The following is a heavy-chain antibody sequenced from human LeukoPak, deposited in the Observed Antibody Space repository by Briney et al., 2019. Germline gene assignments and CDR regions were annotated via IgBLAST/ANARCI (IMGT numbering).Heavy chain of an antibody. CDR2: IYYSGST. Sequence: PSETLSLTCTVSGGSISSYYWGWIRQPPGKGLEWIGSIYYSGSTYYNPSLKSRVTISVDTSKNQFSLKLSSVTAADTAVYYCARNSVPTRIVGATRYFDYWGQGTLVTVSS. J-gene: IGHJ4*02. V-gene: IGHV4-39*01. CDR3: ARNSVPTRIVGATRYFDY. CDR1: GGSISSYY. D-gene: IGHD1-26*01.